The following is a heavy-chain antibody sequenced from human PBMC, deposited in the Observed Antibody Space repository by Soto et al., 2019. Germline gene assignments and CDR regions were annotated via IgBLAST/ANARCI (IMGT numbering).Heavy chain of an antibody. CDR2: ISGSGGST. V-gene: IGHV3-23*01. D-gene: IGHD2-2*01. J-gene: IGHJ4*02. CDR1: GFTFSSYA. CDR3: AKDLWDCSSTSCYFNY. Sequence: VGSLRLSCAASGFTFSSYAMSWVRQAPGKGLEWVSAISGSGGSTYYADSVKGRFTISRDNSKNTLYLQMNSLRAEDTAVYYCAKDLWDCSSTSCYFNYWGQGTLVTVSS.